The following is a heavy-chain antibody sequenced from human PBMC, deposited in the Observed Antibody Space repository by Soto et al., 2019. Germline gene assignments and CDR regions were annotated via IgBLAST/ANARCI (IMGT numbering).Heavy chain of an antibody. J-gene: IGHJ1*01. Sequence: SVKVSCKASGGTFSSYAISWVRQAPGQGLEWMGGIIPIFGTANYAQKFQGRVTITADESTSTAYMELSSLRSEDTAVYYCARDSSGYYKTAEYFQHWGQGTLVTVSS. CDR2: IIPIFGTA. CDR1: GGTFSSYA. CDR3: ARDSSGYYKTAEYFQH. D-gene: IGHD3-22*01. V-gene: IGHV1-69*13.